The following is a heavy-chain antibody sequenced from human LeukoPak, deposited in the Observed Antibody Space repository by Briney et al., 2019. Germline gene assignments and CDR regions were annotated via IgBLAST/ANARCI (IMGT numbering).Heavy chain of an antibody. Sequence: GGSLRLSCAASGINFRSSGMHWVRQAPGKGVGWVTFIQNDGSDKSYAASVQGRFTISRDNSKNTVYLHMNSLRADDTALYYCAREGGRAAPGRFDYWGQGTLVTVSS. CDR2: IQNDGSDK. D-gene: IGHD6-13*01. CDR1: GINFRSSG. CDR3: AREGGRAAPGRFDY. V-gene: IGHV3-30*02. J-gene: IGHJ4*02.